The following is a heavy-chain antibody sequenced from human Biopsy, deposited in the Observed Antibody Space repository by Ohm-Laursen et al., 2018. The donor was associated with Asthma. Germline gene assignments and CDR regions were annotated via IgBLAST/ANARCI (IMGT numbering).Heavy chain of an antibody. V-gene: IGHV4-61*01. Sequence: TLSLTCSVSGGSVSTGSYYWSWIRQPPGKGLAWVSYISYSGSTDYNPSLKSRLTISMDTSKNQFSLKLSSVTAADTAVYYCARVPTTLRYFDLWGRDTLVTVSS. J-gene: IGHJ2*01. CDR3: ARVPTTLRYFDL. CDR1: GGSVSTGSYY. CDR2: ISYSGST. D-gene: IGHD2-15*01.